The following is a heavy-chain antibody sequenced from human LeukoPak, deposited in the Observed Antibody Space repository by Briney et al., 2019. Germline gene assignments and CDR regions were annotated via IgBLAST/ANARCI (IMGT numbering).Heavy chain of an antibody. CDR3: ARVGDGYNTGDWFDP. D-gene: IGHD5-24*01. CDR1: GFTFSRYS. CDR2: ISSSSSYI. J-gene: IGHJ5*02. Sequence: GGSLRLSCAASGFTFSRYSMNWVRQAPGKWLEWVSSISSSSSYIYYADSVKGRFTISRDNAKNSLHLQMNSLRAEDTAVYYCARVGDGYNTGDWFDPWGQGTLVTVSS. V-gene: IGHV3-21*01.